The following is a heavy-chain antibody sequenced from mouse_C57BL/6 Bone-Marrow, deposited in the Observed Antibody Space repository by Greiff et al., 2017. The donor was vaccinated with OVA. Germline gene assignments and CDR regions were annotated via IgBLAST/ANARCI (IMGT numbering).Heavy chain of an antibody. CDR2: IHPNSGST. CDR1: GYTFTSYW. J-gene: IGHJ3*01. V-gene: IGHV1-64*01. Sequence: VQLQQSGAELVKPGASVKLSCKASGYTFTSYWMPWVQQRPGQGLEWIGMIHPNSGSTNYNEKFKSKATLTVDKSSSTAYMQLSSLTSEDSAVYYCARFFYGYDEFAYWGQGTLVTGSA. CDR3: ARFFYGYDEFAY. D-gene: IGHD2-2*01.